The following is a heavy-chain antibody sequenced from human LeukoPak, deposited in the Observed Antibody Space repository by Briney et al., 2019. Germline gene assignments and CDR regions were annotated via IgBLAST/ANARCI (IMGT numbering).Heavy chain of an antibody. CDR1: GFTFSSYG. V-gene: IGHV3-30*18. CDR2: ISYDGSNK. D-gene: IGHD2-2*01. J-gene: IGHJ4*02. CDR3: AKDLQGHYALDY. Sequence: PGGSLRLSCAASGFTFSSYGMHWVRQAPGKGLEWVAVISYDGSNKYYADSVKGRFTISRDNSKNTLYLQMNSLRAEDTAVYYCAKDLQGHYALDYWGQGTLVTVSS.